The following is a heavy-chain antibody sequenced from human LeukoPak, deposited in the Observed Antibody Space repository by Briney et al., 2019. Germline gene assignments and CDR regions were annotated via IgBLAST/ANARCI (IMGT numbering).Heavy chain of an antibody. Sequence: GGSLRLSCAASGLPFSTFLMNWVRQAPGKGLEWVANINQDGSEEYYVDSVKGRFTISRDNAKNSVYLQMNSLRVEDTGIYYCARNARGPGDYWGQGTLVTVSS. CDR3: ARNARGPGDY. CDR1: GLPFSTFL. CDR2: INQDGSEE. D-gene: IGHD2-2*01. V-gene: IGHV3-7*01. J-gene: IGHJ4*02.